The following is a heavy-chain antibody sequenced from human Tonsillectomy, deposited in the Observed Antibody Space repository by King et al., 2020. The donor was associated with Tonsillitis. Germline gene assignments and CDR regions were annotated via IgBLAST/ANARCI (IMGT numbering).Heavy chain of an antibody. CDR1: GFSFSHAW. Sequence: VQLVESGGGLVKPGGSVRLSCAASGFSFSHAWMYWVRQTPGKGLEWVGRIKIKSVGETTDYAAPVKGRFIISRDDSKNTLYLQMTSLKTEDTAVYYCTTDCSITSWYGWAWFDTWGEGSLVTVSS. CDR2: IKIKSVGETT. D-gene: IGHD2-2*01. J-gene: IGHJ5*02. CDR3: TTDCSITSWYGWAWFDT. V-gene: IGHV3-15*01.